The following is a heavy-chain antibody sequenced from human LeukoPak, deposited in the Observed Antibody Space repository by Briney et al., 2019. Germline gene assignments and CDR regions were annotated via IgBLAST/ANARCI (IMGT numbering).Heavy chain of an antibody. D-gene: IGHD3-3*01. Sequence: PGGSLRLSCAASGFTFSSYSMNWIRQAPGKGLEWVSYISSSGSTIYYADSVKGRFTISRDNAKNSLYLQMNSLRAEDTAVYYCAREADYDFWSGYYPNGYYYYGMDVWGQGTTVTVSS. J-gene: IGHJ6*02. CDR2: ISSSGSTI. CDR1: GFTFSSYS. CDR3: AREADYDFWSGYYPNGYYYYGMDV. V-gene: IGHV3-48*04.